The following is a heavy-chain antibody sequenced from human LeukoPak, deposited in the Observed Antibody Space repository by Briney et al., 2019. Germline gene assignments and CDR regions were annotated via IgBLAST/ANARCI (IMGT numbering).Heavy chain of an antibody. CDR2: INTNTGNP. Sequence: ASVKVSCKVSGYTLIELSMHWVRQAPGQGLEWMGWINTNTGNPTYAQGFTGRFVFSLDTSVSTAYLQISSLKAEDTAVYYCARDSTVEYGWEGIVVVPAAIGFDYWGQGTLVTVSS. V-gene: IGHV7-4-1*02. CDR3: ARDSTVEYGWEGIVVVPAAIGFDY. J-gene: IGHJ4*02. CDR1: GYTLIELS. D-gene: IGHD2-2*01.